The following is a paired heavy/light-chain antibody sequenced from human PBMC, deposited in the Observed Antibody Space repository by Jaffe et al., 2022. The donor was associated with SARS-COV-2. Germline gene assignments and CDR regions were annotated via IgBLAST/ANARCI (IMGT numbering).Heavy chain of an antibody. Sequence: EVQLVESGGGLVQPGGSQRLSCAASGFRFSNYAMSWVRQAPGKGLEWVSGISGGADHTYYADSVKGRFTISRDNSQNTLYLQMNSLRAEDTAVYYCAKDQRVGTTLLDYWGQGTLVTVSS. J-gene: IGHJ4*02. CDR2: ISGGADHT. V-gene: IGHV3-23*04. D-gene: IGHD1-26*01. CDR3: AKDQRVGTTLLDY. CDR1: GFRFSNYA.
Light chain of an antibody. CDR3: QQYYNWPRT. J-gene: IGKJ1*01. CDR2: GAS. V-gene: IGKV3-15*01. CDR1: QSVSSN. Sequence: EIVMTQSPATLSVSPGERATLSCRASQSVSSNLAWYQQKPGQAPRLLIYGASTRATDIPARFSGSGSGTEFTLTISSLQSEDFAVYYCQQYYNWPRTFGQGTKVEI.